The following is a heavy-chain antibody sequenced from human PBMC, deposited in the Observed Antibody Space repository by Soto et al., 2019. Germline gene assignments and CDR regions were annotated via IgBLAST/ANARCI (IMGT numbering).Heavy chain of an antibody. J-gene: IGHJ5*02. D-gene: IGHD1-7*01. CDR1: GYTFINFG. CDR3: AREPPRATPGLNYFDP. CDR2: ISPFNGHT. Sequence: ASVKVSCKTSGYTFINFGTGWVRQAPGQGLEWMGWISPFNGHTHYAQKFQGRVSLTTDTSTSTAFLELRSLTYDDTAVYYCAREPPRATPGLNYFDPWGQGTLVTVSS. V-gene: IGHV1-18*01.